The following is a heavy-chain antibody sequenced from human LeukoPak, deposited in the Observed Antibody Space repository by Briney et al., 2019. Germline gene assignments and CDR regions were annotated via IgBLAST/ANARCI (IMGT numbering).Heavy chain of an antibody. D-gene: IGHD6-19*01. Sequence: PSETLSLTCTVSGGSISSYYWSWIRQPPGKGLEWIGYIYHSGSTNYNPSLKGRVTISVDTSKNEFSLNLSSVTAADTAVYYCARDSSGWSGEGDYWGQGTLVTVSS. CDR2: IYHSGST. V-gene: IGHV4-59*08. J-gene: IGHJ4*02. CDR3: ARDSSGWSGEGDY. CDR1: GGSISSYY.